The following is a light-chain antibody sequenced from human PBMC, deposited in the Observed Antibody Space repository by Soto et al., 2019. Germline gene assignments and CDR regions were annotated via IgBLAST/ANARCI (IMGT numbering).Light chain of an antibody. Sequence: DIQMTQSPSTLSASVGDRVTITCRASQIIGGWLAWYQQKPGKAPKLLIYDVSRLESGVPSRFSGSGSGTDFTLTNTGLQPEDFATYYCQQNYSLPITFGQGTRLEIK. CDR3: QQNYSLPIT. CDR2: DVS. CDR1: QIIGGW. V-gene: IGKV1-5*01. J-gene: IGKJ5*01.